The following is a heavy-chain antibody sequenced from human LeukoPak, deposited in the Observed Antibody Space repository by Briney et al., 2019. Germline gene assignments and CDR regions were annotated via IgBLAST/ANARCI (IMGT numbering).Heavy chain of an antibody. Sequence: GGSLRLSCVASGFTFSTYALNWVRQAPGKGLEWVSFISHGGGTTYYADSVKGRFTISTDNSKSTLYLQMNSLRVEDTAVYYFAKKAVPTLPHYFDYWGQGTLVTVSS. CDR1: GFTFSTYA. V-gene: IGHV3-23*01. CDR3: AKKAVPTLPHYFDY. J-gene: IGHJ4*02. CDR2: ISHGGGTT. D-gene: IGHD4-17*01.